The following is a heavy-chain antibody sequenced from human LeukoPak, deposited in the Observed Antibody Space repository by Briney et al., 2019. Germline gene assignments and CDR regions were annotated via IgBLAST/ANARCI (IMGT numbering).Heavy chain of an antibody. CDR3: ARGTSSGWSLLDC. CDR2: INPHSGGT. J-gene: IGHJ4*02. V-gene: IGHV1-2*02. Sequence: GASVKVSCKASGYTFTDYYMYWLRRAPGQGLEWMAWINPHSGGTNYAQKFQGRVTMTRDTSISTSYMELSSLRSDDTAIYYCARGTSSGWSLLDCWRQGTLVTVSS. CDR1: GYTFTDYY. D-gene: IGHD6-19*01.